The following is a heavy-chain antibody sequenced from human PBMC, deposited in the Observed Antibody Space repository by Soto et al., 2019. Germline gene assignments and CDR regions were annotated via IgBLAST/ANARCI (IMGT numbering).Heavy chain of an antibody. Sequence: ASVKVSCKASGYTFTSYGISWVRQAPGQGLEWMGWISAYNGNTNCAQKLQGRVTMTTDTSTSTAYMELRSLRSDDTAVYYCARAGTTYYYYYMDVWGKGTTVTVSS. CDR3: ARAGTTYYYYYMDV. V-gene: IGHV1-18*01. CDR1: GYTFTSYG. D-gene: IGHD1-7*01. CDR2: ISAYNGNT. J-gene: IGHJ6*03.